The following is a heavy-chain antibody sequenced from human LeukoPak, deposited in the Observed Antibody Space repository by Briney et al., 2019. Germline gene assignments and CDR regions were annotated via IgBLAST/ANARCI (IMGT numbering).Heavy chain of an antibody. V-gene: IGHV4-34*01. CDR3: ARDEDGRGIGFDY. D-gene: IGHD5-24*01. CDR2: INQSGTT. CDR1: GGSFSDYD. J-gene: IGHJ4*02. Sequence: SETLSLTCAVYGGSFSDYDWSWIRQAPGKGLQWIGEINQSGTTNCDPSLKSRVSMSIGTSKSQFSLSLRSVTAADTAVYYCARDEDGRGIGFDYWGQGTLVTVSS.